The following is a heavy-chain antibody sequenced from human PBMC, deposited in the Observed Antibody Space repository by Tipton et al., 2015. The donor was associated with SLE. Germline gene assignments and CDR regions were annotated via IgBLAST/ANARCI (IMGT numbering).Heavy chain of an antibody. CDR3: ARDQADYGDYGDYGVSDY. J-gene: IGHJ4*02. D-gene: IGHD4-17*01. CDR1: GGTFSSYP. V-gene: IGHV1-69*13. Sequence: QLVQSGAEVKKPGSSVKVSCKASGGTFSSYPINWVRQAPGQGLEWMGRIIPIFGTANYAQRFQGRVTITADESTSTAYMELSSLRSEDTAVYYCARDQADYGDYGDYGVSDYWGQGTLVTVSS. CDR2: IIPIFGTA.